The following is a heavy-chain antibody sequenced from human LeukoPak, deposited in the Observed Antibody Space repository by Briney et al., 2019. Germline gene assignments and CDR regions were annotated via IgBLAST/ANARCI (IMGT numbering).Heavy chain of an antibody. J-gene: IGHJ4*02. CDR3: ARDPGSVWEPLDY. CDR2: IWYDGSNK. Sequence: GRSLRLSCAASGFTFSSYGMHWVRQAPGKGLEWVAVIWYDGSNKYCADSVKGRFTISRDNSKNTLYLQMNSLRAEDTAVYYCARDPGSVWEPLDYWGQGTLVTVSS. V-gene: IGHV3-33*01. CDR1: GFTFSSYG. D-gene: IGHD1-26*01.